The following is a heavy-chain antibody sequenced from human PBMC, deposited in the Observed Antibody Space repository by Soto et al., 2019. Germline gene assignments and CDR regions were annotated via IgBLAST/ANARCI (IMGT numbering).Heavy chain of an antibody. D-gene: IGHD3-16*01. CDR2: ISSSSSYI. V-gene: IGHV3-21*01. J-gene: IGHJ6*02. CDR1: GFTFSSYI. Sequence: GGSLILSCASSGFTFSSYIMNLVRQAPGKGLEWVSSISSSSSYIYYADSVKGRFTISRDNAKNSLYLQMNSLRAEDTAVYYCARERREMVIYYEYYGMDVWGQGTTVTVSS. CDR3: ARERREMVIYYEYYGMDV.